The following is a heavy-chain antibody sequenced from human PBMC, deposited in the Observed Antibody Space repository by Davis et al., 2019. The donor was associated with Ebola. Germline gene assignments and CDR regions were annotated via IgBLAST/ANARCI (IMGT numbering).Heavy chain of an antibody. Sequence: GSLRLSCTVSGGSISSYYWSWIRQPPGKGLEWIGYIYYSGSTNYNPSLKSRVTISVDTSKNQFSLKLSSVTAADTAVYYCARRVALGDYYYGMDVWGKGTTVTVSS. D-gene: IGHD3-16*01. CDR1: GGSISSYY. CDR2: IYYSGST. V-gene: IGHV4-59*08. CDR3: ARRVALGDYYYGMDV. J-gene: IGHJ6*04.